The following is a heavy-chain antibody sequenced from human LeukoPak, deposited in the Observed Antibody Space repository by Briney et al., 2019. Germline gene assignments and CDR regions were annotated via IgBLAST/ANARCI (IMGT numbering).Heavy chain of an antibody. CDR1: GGSFSSGGYS. Sequence: TLSLTCAVYGGSFSSGGYSWSWIRQPPGKGLEWIGYIYHSGSTYYNPSLKSRVTISVDRSKNQFSLKLSSVTAADTAVYYCAREPSAVTGFYGMDVWGQGTTVTASS. CDR3: AREPSAVTGFYGMDV. D-gene: IGHD3-10*01. J-gene: IGHJ6*02. CDR2: IYHSGST. V-gene: IGHV4-30-2*01.